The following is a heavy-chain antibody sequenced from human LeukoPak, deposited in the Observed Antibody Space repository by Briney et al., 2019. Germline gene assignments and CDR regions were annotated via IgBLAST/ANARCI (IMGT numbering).Heavy chain of an antibody. D-gene: IGHD3-10*01. Sequence: GGSLRLSCAASGFTFSTYWMHWVRQAPGKGLVWVSRINSDESSTMYADSVKGQFTISRDNAKNTLYLQMNSLRAEDTAVYFCASSTRGVFDYWGQGTLVTVSS. V-gene: IGHV3-74*03. J-gene: IGHJ4*02. CDR2: INSDESST. CDR3: ASSTRGVFDY. CDR1: GFTFSTYW.